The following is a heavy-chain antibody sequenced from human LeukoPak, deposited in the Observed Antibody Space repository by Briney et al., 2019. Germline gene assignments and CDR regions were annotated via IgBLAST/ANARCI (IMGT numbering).Heavy chain of an antibody. CDR2: IWYDGSNK. J-gene: IGHJ1*01. Sequence: PGGSLRLSCVASGFTFSSYGMHSVRQAPGKGLEWVAVIWYDGSNKYYADSVKGRFTISRDNSKSTLYRQMNSLRAEDTAVYYCARDLDTYGSGTLGDNWGQGTLVTVSS. CDR3: ARDLDTYGSGTLGDN. V-gene: IGHV3-33*01. CDR1: GFTFSSYG. D-gene: IGHD3-10*01.